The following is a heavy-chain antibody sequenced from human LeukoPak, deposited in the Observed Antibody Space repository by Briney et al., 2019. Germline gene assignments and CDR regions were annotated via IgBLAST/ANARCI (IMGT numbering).Heavy chain of an antibody. V-gene: IGHV4-34*01. CDR1: GGSFSGYY. CDR2: INHSGST. J-gene: IGHJ4*02. D-gene: IGHD3-22*01. Sequence: SETLSLTCAVYGGSFSGYYRSWIRQPPGKGLEWIGEINHSGSTNYSPSLKSRVTISVDTSKNQFSLKLSSVTAADTAVYYCARRACAYYYDSSGYFRYWGQGTLVTVSS. CDR3: ARRACAYYYDSSGYFRY.